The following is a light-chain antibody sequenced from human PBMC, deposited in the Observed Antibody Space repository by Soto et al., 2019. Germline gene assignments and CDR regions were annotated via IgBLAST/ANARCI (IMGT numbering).Light chain of an antibody. V-gene: IGLV2-23*01. J-gene: IGLJ7*01. CDR2: EGS. CDR1: SSDVGSYNL. CDR3: CSYAGSSTPV. Sequence: QPVLTQPASVSGSPGQSITISCTGTSSDVGSYNLVSWYQQHPGKAPKLMIYEGSKRPSGVSNRFSGSKSGNTASLTISGLQAEDEADYYCCSYAGSSTPVFGGGTQLTVL.